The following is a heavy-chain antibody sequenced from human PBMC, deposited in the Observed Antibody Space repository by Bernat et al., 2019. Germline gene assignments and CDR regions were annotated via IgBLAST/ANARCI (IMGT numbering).Heavy chain of an antibody. CDR3: ARDQDGMDV. CDR2: IYSGGST. Sequence: EVQLVESGGGLIQPGGSVRLSCAASGLTVSSNYMSWVRQAPGKGLEWVSDIYSGGSTYYADSVKGRFTISRDNSKNTLYLQMNSLRAEDTAVYYCARDQDGMDVWGQGTTVTVSS. CDR1: GLTVSSNY. J-gene: IGHJ6*02. V-gene: IGHV3-53*01.